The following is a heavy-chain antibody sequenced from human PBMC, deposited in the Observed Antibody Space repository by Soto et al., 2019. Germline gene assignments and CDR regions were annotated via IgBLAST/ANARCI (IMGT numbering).Heavy chain of an antibody. J-gene: IGHJ6*02. Sequence: SVKVSCKASGYTFTGYYMHWVRQAPGQGLEWMGWINPNSGGTNYAQKFQGWVTMTRDTSISTAYMELSRLRSDDTAVYYFARGGSVRGTQYYYYGMDVWGQGTTVTVSS. CDR2: INPNSGGT. V-gene: IGHV1-2*04. CDR3: ARGGSVRGTQYYYYGMDV. CDR1: GYTFTGYY. D-gene: IGHD4-17*01.